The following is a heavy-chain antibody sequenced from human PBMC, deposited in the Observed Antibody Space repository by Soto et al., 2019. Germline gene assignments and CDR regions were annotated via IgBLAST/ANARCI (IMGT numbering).Heavy chain of an antibody. CDR1: GFSLSTSGVG. CDR2: IYWDDSY. D-gene: IGHD4-17*01. Sequence: QITLKESGPPLVKPTQTLTLTCTFSGFSLSTSGVGVGWIRQPPGKALEWLAVIYWDDSYHYSPSLRSRLTITKDTSKNQVVLTMTNIDPVDTATYYCAHKGYGDYPLDYWGQGTLVTVSS. J-gene: IGHJ4*02. CDR3: AHKGYGDYPLDY. V-gene: IGHV2-5*02.